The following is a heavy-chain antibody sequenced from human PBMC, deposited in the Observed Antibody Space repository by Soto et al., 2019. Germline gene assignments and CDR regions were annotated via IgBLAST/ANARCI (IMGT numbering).Heavy chain of an antibody. CDR1: GCVLCGYA. CDR3: ARPAYCRGGSCYTGPKYFQH. Sequence: QSWGSVRLSCAASGCVLCGYALHWVRPAPGKGLEWVAVISFDGKKSYYADSVKGRFAISRDTSQNTVVLQMNSLRPADTAVYYCARPAYCRGGSCYTGPKYFQHWGQGALVNV. D-gene: IGHD2-15*01. V-gene: IGHV3-30*09. CDR2: ISFDGKKS. J-gene: IGHJ1*01.